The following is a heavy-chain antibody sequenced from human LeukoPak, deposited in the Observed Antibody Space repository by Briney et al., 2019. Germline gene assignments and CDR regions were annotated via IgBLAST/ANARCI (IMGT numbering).Heavy chain of an antibody. CDR1: GGSISSYY. Sequence: SETLSLTCTVSGGSISSYYWSWIRQPPGKGLEWIGYIYYSGSTNYNPSLKSRVTISVDTSKNQFSLKLSSVTAADTAVYYCASSVVVPAAKGPNWFDPWGQGTLVTVSS. CDR2: IYYSGST. CDR3: ASSVVVPAAKGPNWFDP. D-gene: IGHD2-2*01. V-gene: IGHV4-59*01. J-gene: IGHJ5*02.